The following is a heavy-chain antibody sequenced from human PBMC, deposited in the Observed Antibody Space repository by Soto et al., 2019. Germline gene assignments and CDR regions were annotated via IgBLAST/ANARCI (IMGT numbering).Heavy chain of an antibody. CDR1: GGTFSSYA. V-gene: IGHV1-69*13. CDR3: ARTGMATMVADY. D-gene: IGHD3-10*01. Sequence: SVKVSCKASGGTFSSYAISWVRQAPGQGLEWMGGIIPIFGTANYAQKFQGRVTITADESTSTAYMELSSLRSEDTAVYYCARTGMATMVADYWGQGTLVTVSS. J-gene: IGHJ4*02. CDR2: IIPIFGTA.